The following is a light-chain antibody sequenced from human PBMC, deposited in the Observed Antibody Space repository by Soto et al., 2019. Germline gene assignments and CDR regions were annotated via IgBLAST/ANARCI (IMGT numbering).Light chain of an antibody. CDR3: GAWDSSLSAVL. J-gene: IGLJ2*01. V-gene: IGLV1-51*01. Sequence: QSVLTQPPSVSAAPGQRVTISCSGSNSNIGINFVSWYQQLPGTAPKLLIYDNNERPSGIPDRFSGSKSATSATLAITGLQTGDEADYYCGAWDSSLSAVLFGGGTKLTVL. CDR1: NSNIGINF. CDR2: DNN.